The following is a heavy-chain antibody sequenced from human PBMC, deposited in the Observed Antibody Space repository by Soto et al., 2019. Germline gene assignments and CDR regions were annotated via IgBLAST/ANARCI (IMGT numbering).Heavy chain of an antibody. J-gene: IGHJ5*02. CDR1: GGTFSSYT. Sequence: QVQLVQSGAEVKKPGSSVKVSCKASGGTFSSYTISWVRQAPGQGLEWMGRIIPILGIANYAQKFQGRVTITADKSTSTAYMELSSLRSEDTAVYYCARDVSDLNWFDPWGQGTLVTVSS. CDR3: ARDVSDLNWFDP. D-gene: IGHD3-16*01. V-gene: IGHV1-69*08. CDR2: IIPILGIA.